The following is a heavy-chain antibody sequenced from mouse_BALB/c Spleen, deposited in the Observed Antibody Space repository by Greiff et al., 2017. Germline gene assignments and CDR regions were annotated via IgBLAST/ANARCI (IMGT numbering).Heavy chain of an antibody. Sequence: VQLQQSGPELVKPGASVKMSCKASGYTFTSYVMHWVKQKPGQGLEWIGYINPYNDGTKYNEKFKGKATLTSDKSSSTAYMELSSLTSEDSAVYYCAREVITTNYAMDYWGQGTSVTVSS. J-gene: IGHJ4*01. V-gene: IGHV1-14*01. CDR2: INPYNDGT. CDR1: GYTFTSYV. D-gene: IGHD2-4*01. CDR3: AREVITTNYAMDY.